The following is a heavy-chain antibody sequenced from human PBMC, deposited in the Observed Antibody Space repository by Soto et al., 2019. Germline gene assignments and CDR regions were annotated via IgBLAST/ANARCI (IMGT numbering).Heavy chain of an antibody. J-gene: IGHJ4*02. V-gene: IGHV4-31*03. CDR2: IYYSGST. D-gene: IGHD3-10*01. Sequence: SETLSLTCTVSGGSISSGGYYWSWIRQHPGKGLEWIGYIYYSGSTYYNPSLKSRVTISVDTSKNQFSLKLSSVTAADTAVYYCAREVEFVVRGVGLYYFDYWGQGTLVTVSS. CDR1: GGSISSGGYY. CDR3: AREVEFVVRGVGLYYFDY.